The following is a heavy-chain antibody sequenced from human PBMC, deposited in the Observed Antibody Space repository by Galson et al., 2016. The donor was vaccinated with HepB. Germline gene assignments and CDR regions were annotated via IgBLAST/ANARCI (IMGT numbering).Heavy chain of an antibody. D-gene: IGHD3-3*01. CDR2: ISGSGGAT. V-gene: IGHV3-23*01. Sequence: SLRLSCAASGFMFKNYAMSWVRQAPGKGLEWVSVISGSGGATFYAESVKGRFTISRDNSQNTVDLRMNSLRADDTAVYYCAKVFDYLNGWIDQWGQGTLVTVSS. CDR1: GFMFKNYA. CDR3: AKVFDYLNGWIDQ. J-gene: IGHJ4*02.